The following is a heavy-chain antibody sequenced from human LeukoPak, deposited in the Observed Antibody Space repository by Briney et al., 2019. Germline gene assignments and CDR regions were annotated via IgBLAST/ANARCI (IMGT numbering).Heavy chain of an antibody. CDR2: ISGSAGST. CDR1: GFTFSSYA. J-gene: IGHJ4*02. Sequence: GGSLRLSCAASGFTFSSYAMGWVRQAPGKGLEWVSAISGSAGSTYYADSLRGRFTISRDNSKNTLFLQMNSLRADDTATYYCAKVVLAAAMNWGQGTLVTVSS. D-gene: IGHD6-13*01. V-gene: IGHV3-23*01. CDR3: AKVVLAAAMN.